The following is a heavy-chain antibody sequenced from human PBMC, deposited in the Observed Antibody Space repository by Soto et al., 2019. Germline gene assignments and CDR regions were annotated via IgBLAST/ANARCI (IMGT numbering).Heavy chain of an antibody. Sequence: PSETLSLTCTVSGGSISSTDYYWGWIRQPPGKGLEWIGGIYYSGSTYYNPSLKSRVTISVDTSQNQFSLNLSSVTAADTAVYYCARYSSGFGWFAPWGQGTLVTVSS. CDR1: GGSISSTDYY. CDR3: ARYSSGFGWFAP. V-gene: IGHV4-39*01. J-gene: IGHJ5*02. D-gene: IGHD6-25*01. CDR2: IYYSGST.